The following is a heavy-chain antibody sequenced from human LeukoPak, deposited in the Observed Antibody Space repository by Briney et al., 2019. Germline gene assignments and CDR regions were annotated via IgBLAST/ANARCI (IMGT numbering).Heavy chain of an antibody. J-gene: IGHJ4*02. CDR1: GGTFSSYA. Sequence: ASVKVSCKASGGTFSSYAISWVRQAPGQGLEWMGRIIPILGIANYAQKFQGRVTITADKSTSTAYMELSSLRCEDTAVYYCARVRKGGYDRAGGYYFDYWGQGTLVTVSS. CDR3: ARVRKGGYDRAGGYYFDY. D-gene: IGHD5-12*01. CDR2: IIPILGIA. V-gene: IGHV1-69*04.